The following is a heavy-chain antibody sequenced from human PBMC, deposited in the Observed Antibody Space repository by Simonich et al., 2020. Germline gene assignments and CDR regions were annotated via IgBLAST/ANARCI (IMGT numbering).Heavy chain of an antibody. CDR2: TYYSGRT. Sequence: QLQLQESGPGLVKPSETLSLTCTVSGGSIRSSSYYWGWIRQPPGKGLVWIGSTYYSGRTDYNPSLKSRVTISVDTSKNQFSLKLSSVTAADTAVYYCARHAGFAFDIWGQGTMVTVSS. J-gene: IGHJ3*02. V-gene: IGHV4-39*01. D-gene: IGHD6-13*01. CDR1: GGSIRSSSYY. CDR3: ARHAGFAFDI.